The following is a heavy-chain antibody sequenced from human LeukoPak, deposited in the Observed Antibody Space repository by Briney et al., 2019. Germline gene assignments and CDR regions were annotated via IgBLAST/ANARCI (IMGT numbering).Heavy chain of an antibody. V-gene: IGHV3-23*01. Sequence: GGSLRLSCAASGFTFSSYAMGWVRQAPGKGLEWVSATSGSGGSTYYADSAKGRFTISRDNSKNTLYLQMNSLRAKDTAVYYCAKDHPAMVYYFDYWGQGTLVTVSS. CDR3: AKDHPAMVYYFDY. CDR2: TSGSGGST. CDR1: GFTFSSYA. J-gene: IGHJ4*02. D-gene: IGHD5-18*01.